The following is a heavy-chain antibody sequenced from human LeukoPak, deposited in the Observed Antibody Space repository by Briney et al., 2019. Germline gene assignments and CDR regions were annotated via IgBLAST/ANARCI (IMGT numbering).Heavy chain of an antibody. J-gene: IGHJ4*02. CDR2: IVGTGGTT. Sequence: GGSLRLSCTASGFTFSSYAMSWVRQAPGKGLEWVSAIVGTGGTTYYADSVKGRFTISRDNSKNTLYLQMNSLRAEDTAVYYCARGRRYYYDSSGPPFDYWGQGTLVTVSS. CDR1: GFTFSSYA. V-gene: IGHV3-23*01. D-gene: IGHD3-22*01. CDR3: ARGRRYYYDSSGPPFDY.